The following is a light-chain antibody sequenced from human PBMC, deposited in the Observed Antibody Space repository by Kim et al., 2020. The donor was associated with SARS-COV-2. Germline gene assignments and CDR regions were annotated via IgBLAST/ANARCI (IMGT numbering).Light chain of an antibody. V-gene: IGLV2-14*03. J-gene: IGLJ2*01. CDR3: SSYTGSSSVI. Sequence: QSALTQPASVSGSPGQSITISCTGGSSDIGGYNYVSWYQQHPGKAPKLMIYSVSNRPSGVSNRFSGSKSVYTASLTISGLQAEDEADYYCSSYTGSSSVIFGGGTQLTVL. CDR1: SSDIGGYNY. CDR2: SVS.